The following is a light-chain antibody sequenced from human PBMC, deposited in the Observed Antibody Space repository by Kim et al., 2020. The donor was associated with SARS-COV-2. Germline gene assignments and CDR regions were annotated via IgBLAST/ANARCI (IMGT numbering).Light chain of an antibody. Sequence: FASVGDRVTITCRASQSISSRLAWYQQTPGKAPKLLIYDASSLQSVVPSRFSGSGSGTEFTLTISSLQPDDFATYYCQQYNSYKTFGQGTKVDIK. J-gene: IGKJ1*01. CDR2: DAS. CDR1: QSISSR. V-gene: IGKV1-5*01. CDR3: QQYNSYKT.